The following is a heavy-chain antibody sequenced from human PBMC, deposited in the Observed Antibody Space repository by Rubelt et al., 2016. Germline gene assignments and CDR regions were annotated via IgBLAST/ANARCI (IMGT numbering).Heavy chain of an antibody. J-gene: IGHJ4*02. CDR1: GFTFDDYT. D-gene: IGHD2-15*01. CDR3: AKSWWQQFEAH. V-gene: IGHV3-48*01. Sequence: EVQLVESGGGLVQPGRSLRLSCAASGFTFDDYTMHWVRQAPGRGLEWISYIDNAGDTIFYADSVRGRFTISRDNAKNSLFLQMNSLRAEDTAVYYWAKSWWQQFEAHWGQGTLVTVSS. CDR2: IDNAGDTI.